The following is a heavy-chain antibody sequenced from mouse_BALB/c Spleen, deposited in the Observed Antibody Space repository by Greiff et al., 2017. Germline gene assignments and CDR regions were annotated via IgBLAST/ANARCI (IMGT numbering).Heavy chain of an antibody. CDR1: GFTFSSYA. CDR2: ISSGGST. V-gene: IGHV5-6-5*01. CDR3: AREDYDGWFAY. D-gene: IGHD2-4*01. J-gene: IGHJ3*01. Sequence: EVHLVESGGGLVKPGGSLKLSCAASGFTFSSYAMSWVRQTPEKRLGWVASISSGGSTYYPDSVKGRFTISRDNARNILYLQMSSLRSEDTAMYYCAREDYDGWFAYWGQGTLVTVSA.